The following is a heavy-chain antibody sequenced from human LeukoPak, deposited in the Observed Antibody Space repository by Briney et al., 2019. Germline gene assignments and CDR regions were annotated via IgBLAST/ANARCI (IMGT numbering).Heavy chain of an antibody. CDR1: GFTFSNYA. CDR3: VRRSYNFGYDS. J-gene: IGHJ5*01. Sequence: PGGSLRLSCSVSGFTFSNYAMHWARQAPGKGLEYVSGISSDGGSRIYADSVKGRFIISRDNSKNTLYLQMSSLRAEDTAVYYCVRRSYNFGYDSWGQGTLVTVSP. CDR2: ISSDGGSR. V-gene: IGHV3-64D*09. D-gene: IGHD5-18*01.